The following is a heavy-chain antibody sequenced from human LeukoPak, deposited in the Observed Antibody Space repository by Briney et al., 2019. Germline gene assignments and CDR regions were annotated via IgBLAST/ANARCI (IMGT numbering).Heavy chain of an antibody. J-gene: IGHJ4*02. CDR3: VRRGYNYGYGY. CDR1: GFTFSSYA. V-gene: IGHV3-64D*06. D-gene: IGHD5-18*01. Sequence: GGSLRLSCSASGFTFSSYAMHWVRQAPGKGLEYVSSISSNGATTYYAGSVKGRFTISRDNSKNTLYLQMSSLRAEDTAVYYCVRRGYNYGYGYWGQGTLVTVSS. CDR2: ISSNGATT.